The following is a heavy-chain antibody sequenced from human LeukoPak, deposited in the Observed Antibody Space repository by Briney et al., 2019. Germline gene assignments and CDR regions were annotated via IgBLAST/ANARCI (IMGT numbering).Heavy chain of an antibody. D-gene: IGHD3-10*01. Sequence: HPSQTLSLTCAVSGGSISSGGYSWSWIRQPPGKGLEWIGYIYHSGSTYYNPSLKSRVTMSVDRSKNQFSLKLSSVTAADTAVYYCARTYMVRGVIIEAFDYWGQGTLVTVSP. CDR1: GGSISSGGYS. CDR2: IYHSGST. V-gene: IGHV4-30-2*01. CDR3: ARTYMVRGVIIEAFDY. J-gene: IGHJ4*02.